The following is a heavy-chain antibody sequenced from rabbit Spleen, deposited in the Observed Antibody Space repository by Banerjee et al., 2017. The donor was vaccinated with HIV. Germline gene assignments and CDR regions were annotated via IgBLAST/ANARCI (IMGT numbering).Heavy chain of an antibody. CDR1: GFSFSSNW. Sequence: QSLEESGGDLVKPGASLTLTCTASGFSFSSNWICWVRQAPGKGLEWIACIYAGSSGSTYYASWAKGRFTISKTSSTTVTLQMTSLTAADTATYFCARSDNNIVRGCNLWGPGTLVTVS. D-gene: IGHD4-2*01. CDR3: ARSDNNIVRGCNL. J-gene: IGHJ4*01. CDR2: IYAGSSGST. V-gene: IGHV1S40*01.